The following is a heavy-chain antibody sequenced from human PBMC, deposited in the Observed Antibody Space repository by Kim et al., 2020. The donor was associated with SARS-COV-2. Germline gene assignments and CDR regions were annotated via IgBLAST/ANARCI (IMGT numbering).Heavy chain of an antibody. V-gene: IGHV1-18*01. Sequence: TNDAQKLQGRVTMTTDTSRSTAYMELRSLRSDDTAVYYCARVKNWNEDDYWGQGTLVTVSS. CDR2: T. J-gene: IGHJ4*02. D-gene: IGHD1-1*01. CDR3: ARVKNWNEDDY.